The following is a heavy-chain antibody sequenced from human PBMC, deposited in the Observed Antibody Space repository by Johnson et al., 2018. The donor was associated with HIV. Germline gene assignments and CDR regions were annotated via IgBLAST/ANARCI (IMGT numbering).Heavy chain of an antibody. CDR1: GFTFSSYG. D-gene: IGHD2-15*01. Sequence: QVQLVESGGGVVQPGGSLRLSCAASGFTFSSYGMHWVRQAPGKGLAWVAFIRYDGSNKYYAASVKGRFTISRDNSKNTLYLQMNSLRAEDTAVYYCAKDPGRRDPHAFDIWGQGTMVTVSS. V-gene: IGHV3-30*02. CDR2: IRYDGSNK. CDR3: AKDPGRRDPHAFDI. J-gene: IGHJ3*02.